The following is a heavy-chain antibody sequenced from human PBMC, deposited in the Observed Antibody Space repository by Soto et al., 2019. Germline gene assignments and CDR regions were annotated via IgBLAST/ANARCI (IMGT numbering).Heavy chain of an antibody. CDR2: IYYTGAT. CDR1: GGSISSGNYV. D-gene: IGHD6-13*01. V-gene: IGHV4-39*01. J-gene: IGHJ5*02. CDR3: ARHEELVLGSCWFDP. Sequence: SETLSLTCTVSGGSISSGNYVWAWIRQSPGKGLEWIGRIYYTGATYYNPSLKSRVTISVDTSTSQFSLKLSSVTAADTAVYYCARHEELVLGSCWFDPWGQGTLVTVSS.